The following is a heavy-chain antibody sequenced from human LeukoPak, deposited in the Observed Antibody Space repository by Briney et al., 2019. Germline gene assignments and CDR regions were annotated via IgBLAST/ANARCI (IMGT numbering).Heavy chain of an antibody. CDR1: GFTFSTYS. Sequence: GGSLRLSCAASGFTFSTYSMNWVSQAPGKGLEWVSYISSSSSTIYYADSVKGRFTISRDNAKNSLYLQMNSLRAEDTAVYYCARGSTYYDSSGQVPFDYWGQGTLVTVSS. CDR2: ISSSSSTI. CDR3: ARGSTYYDSSGQVPFDY. V-gene: IGHV3-48*01. D-gene: IGHD3-22*01. J-gene: IGHJ4*02.